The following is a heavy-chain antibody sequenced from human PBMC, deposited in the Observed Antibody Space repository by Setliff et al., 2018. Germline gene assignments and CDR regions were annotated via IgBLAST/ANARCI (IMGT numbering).Heavy chain of an antibody. J-gene: IGHJ3*02. Sequence: ASVKVSCKASGYTLTGYYMYWVRQAPGQGLEWMGRINPSSGATIYAQKFQGRVTMTSDTSISTAYMELGSLRSDDTAVYFCARDGGGDSDAFDIWGQGTMVTVSS. V-gene: IGHV1-2*06. CDR3: ARDGGGDSDAFDI. CDR2: INPSSGAT. D-gene: IGHD3-16*01. CDR1: GYTLTGYY.